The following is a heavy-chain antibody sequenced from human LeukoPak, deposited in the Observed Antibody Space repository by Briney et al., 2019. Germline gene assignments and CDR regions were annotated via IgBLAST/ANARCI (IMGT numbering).Heavy chain of an antibody. J-gene: IGHJ4*02. V-gene: IGHV4-4*02. D-gene: IGHD5-24*01. CDR2: VSLTGLT. CDR3: TREDGAFSPFGY. CDR1: GGSITRTNW. Sequence: SETLSLTCGVSGGSITRTNWWSWVRQPPGQGLEWIGEVSLTGLTNYNPSLSSRVIMALDTSKNHLSLNLTSVTAADTAVYYCTREDGAFSPFGYWGQGTLVTVPS.